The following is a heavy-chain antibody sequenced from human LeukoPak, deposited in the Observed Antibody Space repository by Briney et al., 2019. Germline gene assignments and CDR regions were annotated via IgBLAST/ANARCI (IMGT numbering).Heavy chain of an antibody. CDR1: GYTFTRYY. CDR2: INPSGGST. Sequence: ASVKVSCKASGYTFTRYYMHWVRQAPGQGLEWMGIINPSGGSTSYAQKLQARVTLTRDMSTTTVYMELSSLRSEDTAVYYCARDLSATVTTDWRTFDIWGQGTMVTVSS. D-gene: IGHD4-17*01. J-gene: IGHJ3*02. CDR3: ARDLSATVTTDWRTFDI. V-gene: IGHV1-46*04.